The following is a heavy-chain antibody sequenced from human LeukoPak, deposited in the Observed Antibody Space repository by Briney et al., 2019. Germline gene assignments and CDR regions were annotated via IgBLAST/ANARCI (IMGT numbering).Heavy chain of an antibody. CDR3: ASAIAAAGTWLDY. D-gene: IGHD6-13*01. CDR1: GYTFTSYY. J-gene: IGHJ4*02. CDR2: INPSGGST. V-gene: IGHV1-46*01. Sequence: ASVKVSCKASGYTFTSYYMHWVRQAPGQGLEWMGIINPSGGSTSYAQKFQGRVTITRDTSTSTVYMELSSLRSEDTAVYYCASAIAAAGTWLDYWGQGTLVTVSS.